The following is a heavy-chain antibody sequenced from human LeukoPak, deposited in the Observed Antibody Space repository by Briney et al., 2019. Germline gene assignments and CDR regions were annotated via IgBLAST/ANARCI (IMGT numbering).Heavy chain of an antibody. CDR1: GFTFSSYW. D-gene: IGHD3-3*01. CDR2: INSDGSST. J-gene: IGHJ4*02. CDR3: ARDGADYDFWSGYYKYRHFDY. V-gene: IGHV3-74*01. Sequence: PGGSLRLSCAASGFTFSSYWMHWVRQDPGKGLVWVSRINSDGSSTSYADSVKGRFTISRDNAKNTLYLQMNSLRAEDTAVYYCARDGADYDFWSGYYKYRHFDYWGQGTLVTVSS.